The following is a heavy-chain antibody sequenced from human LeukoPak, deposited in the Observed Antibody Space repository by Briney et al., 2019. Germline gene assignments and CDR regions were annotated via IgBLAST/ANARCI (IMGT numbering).Heavy chain of an antibody. V-gene: IGHV3-30*04. D-gene: IGHD2-2*01. CDR3: AKEVRTSGRAGIFGY. CDR2: ISIDGNGK. CDR1: TFTFSNSV. J-gene: IGHJ4*02. Sequence: TGGSLRLSCVPSTFTFSNSVMHWVRQAPGKGLEWVSGISIDGNGKYYADSVRGRITISRDNSKNTLYLEINSLSAEDTAVYYCAKEVRTSGRAGIFGYWGQGTLVTVSS.